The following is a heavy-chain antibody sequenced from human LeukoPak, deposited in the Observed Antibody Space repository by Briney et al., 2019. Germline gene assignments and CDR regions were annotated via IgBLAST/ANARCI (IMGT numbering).Heavy chain of an antibody. CDR2: ISSSGSTI. V-gene: IGHV3-48*03. CDR3: ARALAGDAFDI. D-gene: IGHD6-19*01. Sequence: GGSLRLSCAASGFTFSSYEMNWVRQAPGKGLEWVSYISSSGSTIYYADSVKGRFTISRDNAKNSLYLQMNSLRAEDTAVYYCARALAGDAFDIWGQGTMVTVSS. J-gene: IGHJ3*02. CDR1: GFTFSSYE.